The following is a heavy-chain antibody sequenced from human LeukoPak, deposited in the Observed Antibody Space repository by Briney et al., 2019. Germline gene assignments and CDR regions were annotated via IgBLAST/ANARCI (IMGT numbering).Heavy chain of an antibody. CDR2: ITSSSSYI. Sequence: PGGSLRLSRTASGFTFSTYIMNWVRQAPGKGLEWVSSITSSSSYIFYVDSVKGRFTISRDNAKNSLHLQMDSLRAEDSAVYYCARSATSSSSRINSFDAWGQGTLVTVSS. CDR1: GFTFSTYI. V-gene: IGHV3-21*01. CDR3: ARSATSSSSRINSFDA. J-gene: IGHJ5*02. D-gene: IGHD6-6*01.